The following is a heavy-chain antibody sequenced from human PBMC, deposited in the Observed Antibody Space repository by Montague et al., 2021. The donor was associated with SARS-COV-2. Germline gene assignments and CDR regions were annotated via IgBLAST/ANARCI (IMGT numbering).Heavy chain of an antibody. CDR2: VSFSGDT. Sequence: SETLSLTCSVSGGSISTYYWSWIRQPPGKGLEWIGYVSFSGDTIYNPSLKGRVTISVDTSKHQFSLGLSSVTAADTAVYYCARDRSYASSGYPFPQDFFDYWGQGALVIVSS. V-gene: IGHV4-59*13. CDR1: GGSISTYY. CDR3: ARDRSYASSGYPFPQDFFDY. D-gene: IGHD3-22*01. J-gene: IGHJ4*02.